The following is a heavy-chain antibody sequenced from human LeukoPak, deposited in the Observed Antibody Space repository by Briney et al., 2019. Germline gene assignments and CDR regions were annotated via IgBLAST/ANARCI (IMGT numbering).Heavy chain of an antibody. CDR1: GFTFSSYS. V-gene: IGHV3-21*01. CDR3: ARDFDYYDSSGYYEGIDY. J-gene: IGHJ4*02. D-gene: IGHD3-22*01. Sequence: PGGSLRLSCAASGFTFSSYSMNWVRQAPGKGLEWVSSISSSSSYIYYADSVKGRFTISGDNAKNSLYLQMNSLRAEDTAVYYCARDFDYYDSSGYYEGIDYWGQGTLVTVSS. CDR2: ISSSSSYI.